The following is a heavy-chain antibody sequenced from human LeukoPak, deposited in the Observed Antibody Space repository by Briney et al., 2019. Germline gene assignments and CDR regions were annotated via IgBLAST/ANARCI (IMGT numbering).Heavy chain of an antibody. V-gene: IGHV3-33*08. CDR3: ARDRHCVNGVCHSPPGMDV. D-gene: IGHD2-8*01. J-gene: IGHJ6*02. CDR1: GLSLSKSH. CDR2: IWFDKNQ. Sequence: GGSLRLSCVGSGLSLSKSHMHWVRQAPGKGLEWVADIWFDKNQHFADSVKGRFAISRDNSKNTVYLQINSLRAEDTAVYYCARDRHCVNGVCHSPPGMDVWGQGTTVTVSS.